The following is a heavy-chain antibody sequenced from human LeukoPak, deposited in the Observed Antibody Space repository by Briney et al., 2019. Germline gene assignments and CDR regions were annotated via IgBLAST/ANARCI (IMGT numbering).Heavy chain of an antibody. CDR3: ARDLYDILTGFTLGVNWFDP. J-gene: IGHJ5*02. D-gene: IGHD3-9*01. V-gene: IGHV1-2*02. CDR1: GYTFTGYY. Sequence: GASVKVSCKASGYTFTGYYMHWVRQAPGRGLEWMGWINPNSGGTNYAQKFQGRVTMTRDTSISTAYMELSRLRSDDTAVYYCARDLYDILTGFTLGVNWFDPWGQGTLVTVSS. CDR2: INPNSGGT.